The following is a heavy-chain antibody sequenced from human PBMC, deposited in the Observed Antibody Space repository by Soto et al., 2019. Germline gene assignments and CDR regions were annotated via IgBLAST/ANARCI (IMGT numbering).Heavy chain of an antibody. CDR3: AKDPSGYSGYDVIDY. V-gene: IGHV1-46*04. D-gene: IGHD5-12*01. J-gene: IGHJ4*01. Sequence: ASVKVSCKASGYTFIGYCMHWVRQAPGQGLEWMGIINPSGGSTSYAQKLQGRVTMTRDTSTSTVYMELSSLRSEDTAVYYCAKDPSGYSGYDVIDYWGQGTLVTVSS. CDR1: GYTFIGYC. CDR2: INPSGGST.